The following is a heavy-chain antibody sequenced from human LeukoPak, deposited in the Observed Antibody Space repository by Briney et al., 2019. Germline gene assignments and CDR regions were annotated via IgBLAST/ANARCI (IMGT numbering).Heavy chain of an antibody. CDR2: INPNSGGT. CDR1: GYTFTGYY. J-gene: IGHJ4*02. D-gene: IGHD3-22*01. Sequence: GASVKVSCKASGYTFTGYYMHWVRQAPGQGLEWMGWINPNSGGTNYAQKLQGRVTMTTDTSTSTAYMELRSLRSDDTAVYYCARGDDSSGYYPPPPFDYWGQGTLVTVSS. CDR3: ARGDDSSGYYPPPPFDY. V-gene: IGHV1-2*02.